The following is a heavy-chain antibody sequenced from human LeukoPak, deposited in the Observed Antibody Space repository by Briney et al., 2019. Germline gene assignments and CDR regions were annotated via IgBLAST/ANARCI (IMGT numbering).Heavy chain of an antibody. J-gene: IGHJ6*02. CDR1: GGSVSSSY. D-gene: IGHD7-27*01. V-gene: IGHV4-59*02. CDR2: IYYSGTTSGNT. CDR3: ARGSGRYYYYGVDV. Sequence: SETLSLTCTVSGGSVSSSYWSWIRQPPGKGLEWIGHIYYSGTTSGNTNYNPSLKSRVTISIDTAKNQFSLQVRSMTAADTAVYYCARGSGRYYYYGVDVWGQGTTVAVSS.